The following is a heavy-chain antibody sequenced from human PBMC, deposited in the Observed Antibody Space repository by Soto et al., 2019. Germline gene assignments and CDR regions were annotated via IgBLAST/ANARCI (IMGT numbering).Heavy chain of an antibody. V-gene: IGHV4-39*01. J-gene: IGHJ5*02. CDR2: MYESGAT. Sequence: QLQLQESGPGLVKPSETLSLTCTVSGGSIRGSTDYWAWVRQPPGKGLEWIAMMYESGATYYNPSLRSRVTISVDTSKNQFSLMLTSVTATDTARYYCARHVPHDDWLDPWGPGTLVTVSS. CDR3: ARHVPHDDWLDP. CDR1: GGSIRGSTDY.